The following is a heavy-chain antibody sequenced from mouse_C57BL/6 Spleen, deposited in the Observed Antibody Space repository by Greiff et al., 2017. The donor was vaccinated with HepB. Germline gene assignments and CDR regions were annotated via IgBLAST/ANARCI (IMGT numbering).Heavy chain of an antibody. Sequence: VQLQQSGAELVRPGSSVKLSCKASGYTFTSYWMHWVKQRPIQGLEWIGNIDPSDSETHYNQKFKDKATLTVDKSSSTAYMQLSSLTSEDSAVYYCARERYYGSIDYWGQGTTLTVSS. J-gene: IGHJ2*01. V-gene: IGHV1-52*01. CDR3: ARERYYGSIDY. CDR1: GYTFTSYW. D-gene: IGHD1-1*01. CDR2: IDPSDSET.